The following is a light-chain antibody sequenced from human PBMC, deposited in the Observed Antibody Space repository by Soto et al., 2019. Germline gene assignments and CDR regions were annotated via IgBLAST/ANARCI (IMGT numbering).Light chain of an antibody. CDR3: SSYTDSTNYV. CDR2: QVT. J-gene: IGLJ1*01. CDR1: RSDVGTRNF. Sequence: QSALTQPASVSGSPGQSITISCTGTRSDVGTRNFVSWYQQHPGKAPKLMIYQVTNRPPGVSPRFSGSKTGNTASPTISRLQAEQEAASYCSSYTDSTNYVFGSGTKVHV. V-gene: IGLV2-14*01.